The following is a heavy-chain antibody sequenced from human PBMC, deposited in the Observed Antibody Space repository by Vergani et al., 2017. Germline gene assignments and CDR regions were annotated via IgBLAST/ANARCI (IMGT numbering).Heavy chain of an antibody. Sequence: QVQLVESGGGVVQPGRSLRLSCAASGFTFSSYGMHWVRQAPGKGLEWVAVISYDGSNKYYADSVKGRFTISRDKSKNTLYLQMNSLRAEDTAVYYCAKDHMYYDFWSGYYADYWGQGTLVTVSS. D-gene: IGHD3-3*01. CDR3: AKDHMYYDFWSGYYADY. V-gene: IGHV3-30*18. J-gene: IGHJ4*02. CDR1: GFTFSSYG. CDR2: ISYDGSNK.